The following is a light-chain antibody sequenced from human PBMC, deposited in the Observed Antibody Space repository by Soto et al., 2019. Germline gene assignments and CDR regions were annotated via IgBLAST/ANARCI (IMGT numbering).Light chain of an antibody. Sequence: ALTQPASVSGSPGQSITISCTGTSSDVGGYNYVSWYQQHPGKAPKLIIYEVSHRPSGVSNRFSGSKSGNTASLSISGLQAEDEADYYCSSYTSSSPRVFGGGTKLTVL. J-gene: IGLJ2*01. CDR1: SSDVGGYNY. CDR3: SSYTSSSPRV. V-gene: IGLV2-14*01. CDR2: EVS.